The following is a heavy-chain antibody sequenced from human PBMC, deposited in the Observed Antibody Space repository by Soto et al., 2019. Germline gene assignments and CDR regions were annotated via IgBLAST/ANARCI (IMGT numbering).Heavy chain of an antibody. Sequence: QVQLVQSGAEVKKPGSSVKVSCKASGGSFSSFAISWVRQAPGQGLEWMGGIIPIYGTVNYAQKFRGRVTITWDESTSTAYKELSRLRSDDTAVYYCARGKWEVFSEGRDHRFDPWGQGTLVTVSS. CDR3: ARGKWEVFSEGRDHRFDP. J-gene: IGHJ5*02. V-gene: IGHV1-69*01. CDR2: IIPIYGTV. CDR1: GGSFSSFA. D-gene: IGHD1-26*01.